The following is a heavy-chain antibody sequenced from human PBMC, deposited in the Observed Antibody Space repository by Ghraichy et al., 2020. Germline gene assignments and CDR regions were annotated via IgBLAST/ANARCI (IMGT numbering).Heavy chain of an antibody. D-gene: IGHD2-2*01. V-gene: IGHV4-4*02. CDR3: AREIDQLRYFDS. CDR1: GDSIISNNW. Sequence: GSLRISCAVSGDSIISNNWWSWVRQPPGKGLEWIGEIFHSGSTNYNPSLKSRITISLDKSKNQFSLKMTSVTAADTAVYYCAREIDQLRYFDSWGQGTTVTVSS. CDR2: IFHSGST. J-gene: IGHJ4*03.